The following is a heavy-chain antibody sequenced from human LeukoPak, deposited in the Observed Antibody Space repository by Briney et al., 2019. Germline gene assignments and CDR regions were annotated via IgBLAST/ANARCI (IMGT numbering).Heavy chain of an antibody. V-gene: IGHV1-2*02. D-gene: IGHD4/OR15-4a*01. CDR1: GGTFSNYA. CDR2: ISPNSGGT. Sequence: ASVKVSCKASGGTFSNYAIVWVRQAPGQGLEWMGWISPNSGGTNYAQKFQGRVTMTRDTSISTAYMELSRLRSDDTAMYYCARDLRANTFDYWGQGTLVTVSS. CDR3: ARDLRANTFDY. J-gene: IGHJ4*02.